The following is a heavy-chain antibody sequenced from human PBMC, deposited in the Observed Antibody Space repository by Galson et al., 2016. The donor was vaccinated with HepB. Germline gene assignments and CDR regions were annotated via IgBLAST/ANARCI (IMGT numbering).Heavy chain of an antibody. D-gene: IGHD2-21*02. Sequence: ETLSLTCTVSGGPFTDYYWSWIRQPPGKGLEWIGEINHSGGTNYNPPLKSRVTISIDTSKNQFSLHLSSVTAADTAVYFCAREVRVVTDYSYYGMDVWGQGATVSVSS. J-gene: IGHJ6*02. V-gene: IGHV4-34*01. CDR1: GGPFTDYY. CDR2: INHSGGT. CDR3: AREVRVVTDYSYYGMDV.